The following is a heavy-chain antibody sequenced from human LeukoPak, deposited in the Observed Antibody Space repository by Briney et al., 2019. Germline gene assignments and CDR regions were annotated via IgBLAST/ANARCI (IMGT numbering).Heavy chain of an antibody. CDR3: ARGPKYIASTGPHYFDY. D-gene: IGHD1-1*01. J-gene: IGHJ4*02. Sequence: GGSLRLSCAVSGFTFSTYSMNWVRQAPGKGLEWVSDISSSSSTIYYADSVKGRFTISRDNAKNSLYLQMNNLRDEDTAVYYCARGPKYIASTGPHYFDYWGQGTLVTVSS. CDR1: GFTFSTYS. V-gene: IGHV3-48*02. CDR2: ISSSSSTI.